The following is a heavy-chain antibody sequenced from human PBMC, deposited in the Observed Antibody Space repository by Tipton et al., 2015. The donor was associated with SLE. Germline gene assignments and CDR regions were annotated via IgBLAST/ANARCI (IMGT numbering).Heavy chain of an antibody. CDR3: ARQHSGGAADA. V-gene: IGHV4-34*01. CDR2: INHSGST. CDR1: GGSFSGYY. Sequence: TLSLTCAVYGGSFSGYYWSWIRQPPGKGLEWIGEINHSGSTNYDPSLKSRVTISVDTSKNQFSLNVNSVTAADTAVYYCARQHSGGAADAWGQGTLVTVSS. J-gene: IGHJ5*02. D-gene: IGHD3-10*01.